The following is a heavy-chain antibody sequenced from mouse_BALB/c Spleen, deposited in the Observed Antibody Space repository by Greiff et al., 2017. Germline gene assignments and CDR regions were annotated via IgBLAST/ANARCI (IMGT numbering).Heavy chain of an antibody. D-gene: IGHD1-1*01. Sequence: EVQRVESGGGLVKPGGSLKLSCAASGFTFSSYAMSWVRQTPEKRLEWVASISSGGSTYYPDSVKGRFTISRDNARNILYLQMSSLRSEDTAMYYCARGQVYYGSSYGWYFDVWGAGTTVTVSS. J-gene: IGHJ1*01. V-gene: IGHV5-6-5*01. CDR3: ARGQVYYGSSYGWYFDV. CDR2: ISSGGST. CDR1: GFTFSSYA.